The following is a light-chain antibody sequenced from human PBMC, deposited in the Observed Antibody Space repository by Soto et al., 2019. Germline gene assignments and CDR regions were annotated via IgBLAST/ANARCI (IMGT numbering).Light chain of an antibody. CDR2: DAS. J-gene: IGKJ3*01. CDR1: QSVRSS. V-gene: IGKV3-11*01. Sequence: EIVLTQSPATLSWSPGERATLPCRPIQSVRSSLAWYQQKPGQAPSLLIYDASNRATGIQARFSGSGSGTDFTLTISSLEPEDFAVYYCQQRSNWPPFTCGPGTKVDIK. CDR3: QQRSNWPPFT.